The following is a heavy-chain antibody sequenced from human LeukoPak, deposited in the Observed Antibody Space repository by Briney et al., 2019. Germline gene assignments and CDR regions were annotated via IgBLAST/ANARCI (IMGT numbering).Heavy chain of an antibody. J-gene: IGHJ4*02. V-gene: IGHV3-30*18. CDR3: AKPKNSSGWYYFDY. D-gene: IGHD6-19*01. CDR1: GFTFNTYG. CDR2: ISHDGSSK. Sequence: GGSLRLSCAASGFTFNTYGMHWGRQAPGKGLEWMAAISHDGSSKDYADSVRGRITISRDNSKNTLYLQVNSLRAEDTAVYYCAKPKNSSGWYYFDYWGQGTLVTVSS.